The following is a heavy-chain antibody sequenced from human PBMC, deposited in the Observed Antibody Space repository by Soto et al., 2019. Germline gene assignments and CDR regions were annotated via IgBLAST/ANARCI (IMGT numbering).Heavy chain of an antibody. J-gene: IGHJ6*02. V-gene: IGHV6-1*01. CDR2: TYYRSKWYN. CDR3: AKKLRYCISTSCSYYGMDV. D-gene: IGHD2-2*01. Sequence: SQTLSLTCAISVDSVSSNSAACNWIRQSPSRGLEWLGRTYYRSKWYNDYAVSVKSRLTINPDTSKNQFYLQLNSVTPEDTAVYYCAKKLRYCISTSCSYYGMDVWGQGTTVTVSS. CDR1: VDSVSSNSAA.